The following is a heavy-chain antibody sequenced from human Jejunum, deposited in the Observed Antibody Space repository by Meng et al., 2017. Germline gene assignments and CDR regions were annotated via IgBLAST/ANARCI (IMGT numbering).Heavy chain of an antibody. D-gene: IGHD3-10*01. Sequence: QWHLEEPGPGLVGPSVTLSLTCTVSGASVNCGSYYWSWIRQPPGKGLEWIGFMYYNEKTNYNPSLKSRVTISVDTSKNQFSLKLTSVTAADTAVYYCARGRDYYGSGNYYNTNWFGPWGQGTLVTVSS. J-gene: IGHJ5*02. V-gene: IGHV4-61*01. CDR2: MYYNEKT. CDR3: ARGRDYYGSGNYYNTNWFGP. CDR1: GASVNCGSYY.